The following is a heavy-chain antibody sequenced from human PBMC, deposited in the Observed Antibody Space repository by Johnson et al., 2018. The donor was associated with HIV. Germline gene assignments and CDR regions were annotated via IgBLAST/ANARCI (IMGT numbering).Heavy chain of an antibody. CDR1: GFTFSSYA. J-gene: IGHJ3*02. Sequence: VQLVESGGGVVQPGRSLRLSCAASGFTFSSYAMHWVRQAPGNGLEWVAVISYDGSNKYYADSVKGRFTISRDNSKNTLYLQMNSLRAEDTAVYYCASGSWELSEDAFHIWGQGTIVTVSS. V-gene: IGHV3-30*14. CDR3: ASGSWELSEDAFHI. D-gene: IGHD1-26*01. CDR2: ISYDGSNK.